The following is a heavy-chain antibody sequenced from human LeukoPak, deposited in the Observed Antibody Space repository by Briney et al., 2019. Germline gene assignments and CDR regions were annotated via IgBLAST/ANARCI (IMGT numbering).Heavy chain of an antibody. Sequence: SETLSLTCTVSGGSIDSSSYYWDWIRQPPGKGLEWLGNIYYSGTTLYTSSLKSRVTISADMSKNQFSLRLTSVTAADTAVYYCARQRADYFYHYMDVWGKGTTVIVSS. J-gene: IGHJ6*03. CDR2: IYYSGTT. V-gene: IGHV4-39*01. CDR1: GGSIDSSSYY. CDR3: ARQRADYFYHYMDV.